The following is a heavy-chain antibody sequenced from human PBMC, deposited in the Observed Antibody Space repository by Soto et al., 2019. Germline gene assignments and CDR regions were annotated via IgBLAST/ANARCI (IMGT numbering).Heavy chain of an antibody. Sequence: GGSLRLSCAASGFTFSSYSMNWVRQAPGKGLEWVSSIFISSSYIYYADSVKGRFTISRDNAKNSLCLQMNSLRADDTAVYYCARVPYGGSYWREFDYWGQGTLVTVYS. J-gene: IGHJ4*02. CDR1: GFTFSSYS. D-gene: IGHD1-26*01. V-gene: IGHV3-21*01. CDR2: IFISSSYI. CDR3: ARVPYGGSYWREFDY.